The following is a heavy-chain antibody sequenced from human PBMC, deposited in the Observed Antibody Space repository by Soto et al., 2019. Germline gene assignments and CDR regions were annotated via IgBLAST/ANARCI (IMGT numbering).Heavy chain of an antibody. D-gene: IGHD3-10*01. V-gene: IGHV4-34*01. Sequence: QVQLQQWGAGLLKPSETLSLTCAVYGGSFSGYYWSWIRQPPGKGLEWIGEINHSGSTNYNPSLKSRVTISVDTSKNQFSLKLSSVTAAETAVYYCARGDGTSDYGSGREAVARYYYYYMDVWGKGTTVTVSS. CDR3: ARGDGTSDYGSGREAVARYYYYYMDV. J-gene: IGHJ6*03. CDR1: GGSFSGYY. CDR2: INHSGST.